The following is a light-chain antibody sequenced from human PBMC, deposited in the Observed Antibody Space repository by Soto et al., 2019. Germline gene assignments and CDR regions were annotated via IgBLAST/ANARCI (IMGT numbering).Light chain of an antibody. Sequence: EIVLTQSPGTLSLSPGERSTLSFSSSQSVSSSYLAWYQQKPGQAPRLLIYGASSRATGIPDRFSGSGSGTDFTLTISRLEPEDFAVYYCQQYGSSPRTFGQGTRLEIK. J-gene: IGKJ5*01. V-gene: IGKV3-20*01. CDR2: GAS. CDR3: QQYGSSPRT. CDR1: QSVSSSY.